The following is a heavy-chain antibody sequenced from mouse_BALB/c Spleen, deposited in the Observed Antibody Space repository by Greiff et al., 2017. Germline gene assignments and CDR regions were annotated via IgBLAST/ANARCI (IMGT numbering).Heavy chain of an antibody. V-gene: IGHV1S81*02. J-gene: IGHJ1*01. D-gene: IGHD2-2*01. CDR2: INPSNGRT. CDR1: GYTFTSYW. CDR3: AGWLPWYFDV. Sequence: QVQLQQSGAELVKPGASVKLSCKASGYTFTSYWMHWVKQRPGQGLEWIGEINPSNGRTNYNEKFKSKATPTVDKSSSTAYMQLSSLTSEDSAVYYCAGWLPWYFDVWGAGTTVTVSS.